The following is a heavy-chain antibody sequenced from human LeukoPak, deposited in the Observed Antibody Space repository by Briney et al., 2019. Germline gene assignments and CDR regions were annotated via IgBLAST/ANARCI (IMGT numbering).Heavy chain of an antibody. CDR3: ARHRPDDGEESRDGYNLFDY. CDR1: GGSISSGSYY. Sequence: SQTLSLTCTVSGGSISSGSYYWSWIRQPAGKGLEWIGRIYTSGSTNYNPSLKSRVTISVDTSKNQFSLKLSSVTAADTAVYYCARHRPDDGEESRDGYNLFDYWGQGTLVTVSS. CDR2: IYTSGST. D-gene: IGHD5-24*01. V-gene: IGHV4-61*02. J-gene: IGHJ4*02.